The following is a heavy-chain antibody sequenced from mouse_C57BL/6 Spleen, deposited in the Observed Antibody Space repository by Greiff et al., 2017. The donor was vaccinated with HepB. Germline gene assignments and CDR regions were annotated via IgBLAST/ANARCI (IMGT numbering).Heavy chain of an antibody. CDR1: GFTFSSYT. V-gene: IGHV5-9*01. CDR3: ARPLYDYDYWYFDV. CDR2: ISGGGGNT. Sequence: VMLVESGGGLVKPGGSLKLSCAASGFTFSSYTMSWVRQTPEKRLEWVATISGGGGNTYYPDSVKGRFTISRDNAKNTLYLQMSSLRSEDTALYYCARPLYDYDYWYFDVWGTGTTVTVSS. D-gene: IGHD2-4*01. J-gene: IGHJ1*03.